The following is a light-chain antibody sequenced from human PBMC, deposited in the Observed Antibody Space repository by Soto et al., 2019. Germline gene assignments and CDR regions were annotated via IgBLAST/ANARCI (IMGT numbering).Light chain of an antibody. CDR3: SSYSSGSTLVI. J-gene: IGLJ2*01. Sequence: QSVLTQPASVSGSPGQSITISCTGTSSDVGGDRYVSWYQQNPDKAPKLIIFDVSNRPSGVSNRFSGSKSANTASLTISGLQAEDEADYYCSSYSSGSTLVIFGGGTKLTVL. CDR2: DVS. V-gene: IGLV2-14*01. CDR1: SSDVGGDRY.